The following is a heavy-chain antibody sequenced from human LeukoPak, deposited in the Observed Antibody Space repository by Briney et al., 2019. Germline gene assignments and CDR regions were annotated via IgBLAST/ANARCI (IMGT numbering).Heavy chain of an antibody. V-gene: IGHV1-18*01. Sequence: ASVKVSCKASGYTFTSYGISWVRQAPGQGLEWMGWISAYNGNTNYAQKLQGRVTMTTDTSTSTAYMELRSLRSDDTAVYYCARMDIVVVVASYFDYWGQGTLVTVSS. CDR1: GYTFTSYG. D-gene: IGHD2-15*01. J-gene: IGHJ4*02. CDR3: ARMDIVVVVASYFDY. CDR2: ISAYNGNT.